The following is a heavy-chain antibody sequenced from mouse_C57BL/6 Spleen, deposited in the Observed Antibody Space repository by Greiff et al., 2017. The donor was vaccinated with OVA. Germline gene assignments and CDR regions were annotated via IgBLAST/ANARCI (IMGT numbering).Heavy chain of an antibody. D-gene: IGHD1-1*01. Sequence: QVQLQQSGPGLVQPSQCLSITCTVSGFSLTSYGVHWVRQSPGKGLEWLGVICSGGSTAYTAAFISRLSISKDNSKSQVFFTMNSLQADDTAIYYCARNGYYGSSLYYFDYWGQGTTLTVSS. J-gene: IGHJ2*01. CDR2: ICSGGST. CDR1: GFSLTSYG. V-gene: IGHV2-2*01. CDR3: ARNGYYGSSLYYFDY.